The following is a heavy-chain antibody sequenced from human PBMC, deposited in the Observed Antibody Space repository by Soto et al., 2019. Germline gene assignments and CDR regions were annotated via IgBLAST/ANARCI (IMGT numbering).Heavy chain of an antibody. V-gene: IGHV1-69*02. CDR2: INPILSMS. CDR1: GDTFTFYS. Sequence: QVQLVQAGAEVKKPGSSVRVSCKASGDTFTFYSINWVRQAPGLGLEWMGRINPILSMSNYAQRIQGRVTMTADKSTSTADMELSSLRSEDTAMYYCASSYGSGYRAFDYWGQGALVTVSS. CDR3: ASSYGSGYRAFDY. J-gene: IGHJ4*02. D-gene: IGHD3-10*01.